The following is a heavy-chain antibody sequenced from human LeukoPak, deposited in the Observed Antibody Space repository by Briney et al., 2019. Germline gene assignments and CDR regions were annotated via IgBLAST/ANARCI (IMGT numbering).Heavy chain of an antibody. CDR1: GGSFSGYY. D-gene: IGHD3-9*01. Sequence: SETLSLTCAVYGGSFSGYYWSWIRQPAGKGLEWIGRIYTSGSTNYNPSLKSRVTMSVDTSKNQFSLKLSSVTAADTAVYYCARGPPLRYFDWTFDPWGQGTLVTVSS. CDR2: IYTSGST. CDR3: ARGPPLRYFDWTFDP. V-gene: IGHV4-59*10. J-gene: IGHJ5*02.